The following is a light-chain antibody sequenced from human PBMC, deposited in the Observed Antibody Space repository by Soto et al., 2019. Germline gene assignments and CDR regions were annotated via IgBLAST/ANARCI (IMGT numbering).Light chain of an antibody. CDR1: SSNIGSNT. Sequence: QPVLTQPPSASGTPGQRVTISCSGSSSNIGSNTVNWYQQLPGTAPKLLIYSNNQRPSGVPDRFSGAKSGTSASLDISGLQSEDEADYYCAAWDDSLNVVVFGGGTKRTVL. V-gene: IGLV1-44*01. CDR2: SNN. CDR3: AAWDDSLNVVV. J-gene: IGLJ2*01.